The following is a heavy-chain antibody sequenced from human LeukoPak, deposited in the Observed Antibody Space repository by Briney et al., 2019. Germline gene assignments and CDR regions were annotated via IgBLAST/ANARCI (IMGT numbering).Heavy chain of an antibody. D-gene: IGHD3-9*01. Sequence: PSETLSLTCAVYGGSFSGYYWSWIRQPPGKGLEWIGEINHSGSTNYNPSLKSRVTISVDTSKNQFSLKLSSVTAADTAVYYCARHPRQLTGYYNYYYYGMDVWGQGTTVTVSS. J-gene: IGHJ6*02. CDR2: INHSGST. CDR1: GGSFSGYY. V-gene: IGHV4-34*01. CDR3: ARHPRQLTGYYNYYYYGMDV.